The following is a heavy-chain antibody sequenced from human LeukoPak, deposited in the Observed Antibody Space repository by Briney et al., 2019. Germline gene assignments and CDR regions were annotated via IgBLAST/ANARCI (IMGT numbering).Heavy chain of an antibody. CDR2: IYYSGRT. V-gene: IGHV4-59*12. CDR3: TRACSKKQLVRYFGY. J-gene: IGHJ4*02. CDR1: GGSISSYY. D-gene: IGHD6-13*01. Sequence: VKPSETLSLTCTVSGGSISSYYWGWMRQPPGKGLEWIGYIYYSGRTNYNPSLKSRVTISVDTSKNQFSLKLSSVTAADTVVYYCTRACSKKQLVRYFGYWGQGTPVTGS.